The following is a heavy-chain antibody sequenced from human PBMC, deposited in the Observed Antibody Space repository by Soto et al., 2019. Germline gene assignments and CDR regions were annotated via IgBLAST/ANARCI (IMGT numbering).Heavy chain of an antibody. J-gene: IGHJ5*02. D-gene: IGHD3-3*01. CDR3: ARVPGDFWSGYCGWFDP. V-gene: IGHV4-30-2*01. Sequence: QLQLQESGSGLVKPSQTLSLTCAVSGGSISSGGYSWSWIRQPPGKGLEWIGYIYHSGSTYYNPSLKSRVTISVDRSRSRVALTVSSVTAADTGEYYCARVPGDFWSGYCGWFDPWGQGTVVPVSP. CDR2: IYHSGST. CDR1: GGSISSGGYS.